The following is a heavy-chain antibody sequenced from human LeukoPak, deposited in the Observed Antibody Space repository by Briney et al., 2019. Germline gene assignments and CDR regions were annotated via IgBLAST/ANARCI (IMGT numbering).Heavy chain of an antibody. CDR2: INPYSGAT. CDR3: VRDGACSSTSCQNFDY. V-gene: IGHV1-2*02. Sequence: GSVTVSCKGSGYTFTGYYIHWVRQAPGQGVEGMGWINPYSGATNYAQKFQGMVPITTYTSITTAYMELTRLRSDDTAVYYCVRDGACSSTSCQNFDYWGQGTLVTVPS. CDR1: GYTFTGYY. J-gene: IGHJ4*02. D-gene: IGHD2-2*01.